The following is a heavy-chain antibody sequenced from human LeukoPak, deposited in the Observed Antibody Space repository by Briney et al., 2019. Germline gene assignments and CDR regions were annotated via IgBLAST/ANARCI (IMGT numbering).Heavy chain of an antibody. J-gene: IGHJ6*03. Sequence: GGSLRLSCAASGFTFSSYGMHWVRQAPGKGLEWVAVISYDGSNKYYADSVKGRFTISRDNSKNTLYLQMNSLRAEDTAVYYCARLLRAYYYYMDVWGKGTTVTISS. CDR1: GFTFSSYG. D-gene: IGHD3-10*01. CDR2: ISYDGSNK. CDR3: ARLLRAYYYYMDV. V-gene: IGHV3-30*03.